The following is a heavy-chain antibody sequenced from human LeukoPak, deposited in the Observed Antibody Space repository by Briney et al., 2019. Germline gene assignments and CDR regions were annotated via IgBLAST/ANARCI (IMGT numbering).Heavy chain of an antibody. V-gene: IGHV1-2*02. CDR3: ARAPHYDFWSGLDG. Sequence: ASVKVSCKASGYTFTGYYMHWVRQAPGQGLEWMGWINPNSDGTNYAQKFQGRVTMTRDTSISTAYMELSRLRSDDTAVYYCARAPHYDFWSGLDGWGQGTLVTVSS. J-gene: IGHJ4*02. CDR1: GYTFTGYY. CDR2: INPNSDGT. D-gene: IGHD3-3*01.